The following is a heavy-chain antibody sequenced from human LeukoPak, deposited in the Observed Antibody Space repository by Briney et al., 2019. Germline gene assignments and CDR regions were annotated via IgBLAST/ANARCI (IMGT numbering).Heavy chain of an antibody. CDR1: GGSFSGYY. D-gene: IGHD3-22*01. Sequence: PSETLSLTCAVYGGSFSGYYWSWIRQPPGKGLEWIGEINHSGSTNYNPSLKSRVTISVDTPKNQFSLKLSSVTAADTAVYYCARVGRDYYDSSGYYFDYWGQGTLVTVSS. CDR3: ARVGRDYYDSSGYYFDY. CDR2: INHSGST. V-gene: IGHV4-34*01. J-gene: IGHJ4*02.